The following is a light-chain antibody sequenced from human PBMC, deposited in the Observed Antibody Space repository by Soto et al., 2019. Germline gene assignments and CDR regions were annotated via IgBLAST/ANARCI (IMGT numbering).Light chain of an antibody. J-gene: IGLJ3*02. CDR3: ATWDGNLNVCV. CDR2: TNN. Sequence: QSVLTQPPSVSGTPGQRVTISCSGGKSDIGANTVYWFQQLPGTAPRLLIYTNNQRPSGVPDRFSGSKSGTSASLAISGLQSEDEADYSCATWDGNLNVCVFGGGTKRTVL. CDR1: KSDIGANT. V-gene: IGLV1-44*01.